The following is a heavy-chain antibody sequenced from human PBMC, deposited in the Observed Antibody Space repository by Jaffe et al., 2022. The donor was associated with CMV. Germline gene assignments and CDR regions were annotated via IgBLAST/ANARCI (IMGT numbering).Heavy chain of an antibody. CDR2: IAYGGAT. J-gene: IGHJ3*02. D-gene: IGHD1-26*01. Sequence: QLQLQESGPGLVKPSETLSLTCIVSGGSITNTYLWDWIRQPPGKGLEWIATIAYGGATHYNPSLKSRVTISGDTSRTQFSLNLSSVTVADTAVYYCARHGSGNSGSYHDGFDIWGQGATVTVSS. V-gene: IGHV4-39*01. CDR3: ARHGSGNSGSYHDGFDI. CDR1: GGSITNTYL.